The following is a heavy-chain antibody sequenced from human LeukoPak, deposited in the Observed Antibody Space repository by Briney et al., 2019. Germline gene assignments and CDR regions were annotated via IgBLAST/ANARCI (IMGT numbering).Heavy chain of an antibody. Sequence: GGSLRLSCAASGFTFDDHTMHWVRQAPGKGLEWVSLISWDGGVTKYAGSVKGRFTISGDNTKKSLYLQMNSLRTEDTALYYCAKSDHRGDGFNYDYWGQGTLVTVSS. J-gene: IGHJ4*02. D-gene: IGHD5-24*01. CDR1: GFTFDDHT. V-gene: IGHV3-43*01. CDR2: ISWDGGVT. CDR3: AKSDHRGDGFNYDY.